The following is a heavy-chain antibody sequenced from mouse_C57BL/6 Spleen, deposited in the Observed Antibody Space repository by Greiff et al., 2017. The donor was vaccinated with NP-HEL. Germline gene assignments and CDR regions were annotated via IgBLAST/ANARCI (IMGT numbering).Heavy chain of an antibody. J-gene: IGHJ3*01. V-gene: IGHV5-4*01. CDR2: ISDGGSYT. CDR1: GFTFSSYA. D-gene: IGHD4-1*01. CDR3: APVGDWDVFAY. Sequence: EVQGVESGGGLVKPGGSLKLSCAASGFTFSSYAMSWVRQTPEKRLEWVATISDGGSYTYYPDNVKGRFTISRDNAKNNLYLQMSHLKSEDTAMYYWAPVGDWDVFAYWGQGTLVTVSA.